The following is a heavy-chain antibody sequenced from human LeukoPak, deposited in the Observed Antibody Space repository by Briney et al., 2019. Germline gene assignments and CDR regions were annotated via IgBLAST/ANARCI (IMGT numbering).Heavy chain of an antibody. CDR1: GGTFSSYA. Sequence: SSVKVSCKASGGTFSSYAISWVRQAPGQGLEWMGRIIPIFGKANCAQKFQGRVTITTDESTSTAYMELSSLRSEDTAVYYCASRRYYDFWSGYYPRYYYYMDVWGKGTTVTVSS. D-gene: IGHD3-3*01. V-gene: IGHV1-69*05. CDR3: ASRRYYDFWSGYYPRYYYYMDV. CDR2: IIPIFGKA. J-gene: IGHJ6*03.